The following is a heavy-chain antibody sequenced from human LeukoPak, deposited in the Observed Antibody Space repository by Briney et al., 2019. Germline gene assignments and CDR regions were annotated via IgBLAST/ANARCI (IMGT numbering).Heavy chain of an antibody. CDR3: TTKWY. Sequence: PGGSLRLSCAASGFTFSSYAMSWVRQAPGKGLEWVANIKQDGSEKYYVDSVKGRFTISRDNAKNSLSLQMNSLRTEDTAVYYCTTKWYWGQGTLVTVSS. CDR1: GFTFSSYA. D-gene: IGHD2-8*01. J-gene: IGHJ4*02. CDR2: IKQDGSEK. V-gene: IGHV3-7*01.